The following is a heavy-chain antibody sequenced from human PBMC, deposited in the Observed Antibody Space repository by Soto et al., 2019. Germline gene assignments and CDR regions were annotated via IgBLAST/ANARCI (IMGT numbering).Heavy chain of an antibody. CDR3: ARGWETVGATTAFAY. J-gene: IGHJ4*02. V-gene: IGHV1-69*06. Sequence: QVQLVQSGAEVKKPGSSVKVSCKASGGTFSKYAINWVRQAPGRGLEWMGGINPIFGTTTYAQRFQGRVTITADKSTATAYMKVNSLISDDTAVYYCARGWETVGATTAFAYWGQGTLVTVSS. CDR2: INPIFGTT. D-gene: IGHD1-26*01. CDR1: GGTFSKYA.